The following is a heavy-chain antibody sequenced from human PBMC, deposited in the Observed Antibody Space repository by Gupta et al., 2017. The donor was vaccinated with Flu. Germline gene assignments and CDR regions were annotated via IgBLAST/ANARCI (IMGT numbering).Heavy chain of an antibody. CDR1: GGSISRNSYY. CDR3: ARHCVGYCSGGTCYDENDY. D-gene: IGHD2-15*01. V-gene: IGHV4-39*01. Sequence: QLQLQESGPGLVKPSETLSLTCIVSGGSISRNSYYWVWTRLPPGKGLDWIGSIYYSGNTYYNPSLKSRVTISVDTSKNQFSLKLSSVTAADTAVYYCARHCVGYCSGGTCYDENDYWGQGTLVTVSS. CDR2: IYYSGNT. J-gene: IGHJ4*02.